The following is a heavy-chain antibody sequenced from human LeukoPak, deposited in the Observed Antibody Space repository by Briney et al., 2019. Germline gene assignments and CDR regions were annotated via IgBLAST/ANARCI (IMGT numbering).Heavy chain of an antibody. V-gene: IGHV1-69*05. D-gene: IGHD1-7*01. Sequence: AASVKVSCKASGGTFSSYAISWVRQAPGQGLEWMGGIIPIFGTANYAQKFQGRVTITTDESTSTAYMELSSLRSEDTAVYYCATINWNYSIGFEYWGQGTLVTVSS. CDR2: IIPIFGTA. CDR3: ATINWNYSIGFEY. J-gene: IGHJ4*02. CDR1: GGTFSSYA.